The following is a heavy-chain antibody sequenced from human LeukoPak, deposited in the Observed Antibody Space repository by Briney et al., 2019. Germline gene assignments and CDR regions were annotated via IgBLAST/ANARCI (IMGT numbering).Heavy chain of an antibody. CDR1: GFTVSSNY. CDR3: ARGRWELLYFDY. V-gene: IGHV3-66*01. Sequence: GGSLRLSCAASGFTVSSNYMSWVRQAPGKGLEWVSVIYSGGSTYYADSVRGRFTISRDNSKNTLYLQMNSLRAEDTAAYYCARGRWELLYFDYWGQGTLVTVSS. D-gene: IGHD1-26*01. J-gene: IGHJ4*02. CDR2: IYSGGST.